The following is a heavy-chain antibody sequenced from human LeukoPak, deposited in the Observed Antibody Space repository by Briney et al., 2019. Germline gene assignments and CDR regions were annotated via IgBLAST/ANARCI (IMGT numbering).Heavy chain of an antibody. Sequence: PGGSLRLSCAASGFTFSTYGMHWVRQAPGKGLEWVAVVWFDGRKEYYIDSVKGRFTIARDNSKNTLYLQMNSLRAEDTAVYYCARDVSNTCNGDVCDDRFDLWGQGILVTVPS. CDR2: VWFDGRKE. V-gene: IGHV3-33*08. CDR3: ARDVSNTCNGDVCDDRFDL. D-gene: IGHD2-8*02. CDR1: GFTFSTYG. J-gene: IGHJ4*02.